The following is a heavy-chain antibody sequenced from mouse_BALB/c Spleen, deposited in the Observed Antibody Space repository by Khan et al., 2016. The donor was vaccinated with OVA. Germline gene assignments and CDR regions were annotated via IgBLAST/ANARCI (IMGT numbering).Heavy chain of an antibody. CDR3: TSDGISEFAY. D-gene: IGHD2-3*01. CDR2: ISTYYGNI. V-gene: IGHV1S137*01. J-gene: IGHJ3*01. CDR1: GYTFADSG. Sequence: VELVESGPEPVRPGASVKISCKGSGYTFADSGMHWVRQSHAKSLEWIGVISTYYGNIKYNQKFEGRATMTLDKSSSTAYMELARLTSEDSAVYFCTSDGISEFAYWGQGTLVTVSA.